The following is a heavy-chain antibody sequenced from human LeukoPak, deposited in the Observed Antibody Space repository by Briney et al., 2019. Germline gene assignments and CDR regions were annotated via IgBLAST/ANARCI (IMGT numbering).Heavy chain of an antibody. CDR3: ARLNQWFGAYWFDP. CDR1: GGSISSYY. Sequence: TSETLSLTCAVYGGSISSYYWSWIRQPPGKGLEWIGYIYYSGSTNYNPSLKSRVTISVDTSKNQFSLKLSSVTAADTAVYYCARLNQWFGAYWFDPWGQGTLVTVSS. CDR2: IYYSGST. J-gene: IGHJ5*02. V-gene: IGHV4-59*01. D-gene: IGHD3-10*01.